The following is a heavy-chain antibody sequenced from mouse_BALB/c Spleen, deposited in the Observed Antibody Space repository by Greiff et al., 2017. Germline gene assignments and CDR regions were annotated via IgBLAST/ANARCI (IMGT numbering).Heavy chain of an antibody. CDR2: IWAGGST. J-gene: IGHJ2*01. CDR3: ARDSITTVVADY. V-gene: IGHV2-9*02. Sequence: VKLMESGPGLMAPSQSLSITCTVSGFSLTSYGVHWVRQPPGKGLEWLGVIWAGGSTNYNSALMSRLSISKDNSKSQVFLKMNSLQTDDTAMYYCARDSITTVVADYWGQGTTLTVSS. D-gene: IGHD1-1*01. CDR1: GFSLTSYG.